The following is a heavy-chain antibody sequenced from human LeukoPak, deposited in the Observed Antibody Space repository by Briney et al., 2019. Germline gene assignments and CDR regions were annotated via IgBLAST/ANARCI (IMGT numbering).Heavy chain of an antibody. D-gene: IGHD4-17*01. CDR1: GFTFSGSA. V-gene: IGHV3-73*01. CDR2: IRSKANSYAT. J-gene: IGHJ4*02. CDR3: TLHDYGDPFDY. Sequence: GGSLRLSCAASGFTFSGSAMHWVRQASGRGLEWVGRIRSKANSYATAYAASVKGRFTISRDDSKNTAYLQMNSLKTEDTAVYYCTLHDYGDPFDYWGQGTLVTVSS.